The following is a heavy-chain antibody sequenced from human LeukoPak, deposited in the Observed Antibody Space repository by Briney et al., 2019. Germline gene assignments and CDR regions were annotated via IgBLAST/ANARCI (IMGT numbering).Heavy chain of an antibody. CDR2: IYYSGST. J-gene: IGHJ4*02. D-gene: IGHD6-19*01. CDR3: ARTAGYSSGWYGY. V-gene: IGHV4-59*01. Sequence: SETLSLTCAVYGGSFSGYYWSWIRQPPGKGLEWIGNIYYSGSTNYNPSLKSRVTISVDTSKNQFSLNLSSVTAADTAVYYCARTAGYSSGWYGYWGQGTLVTVSS. CDR1: GGSFSGYY.